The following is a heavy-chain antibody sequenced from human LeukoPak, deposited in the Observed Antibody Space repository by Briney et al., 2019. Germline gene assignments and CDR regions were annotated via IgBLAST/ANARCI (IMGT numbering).Heavy chain of an antibody. V-gene: IGHV1-18*01. J-gene: IGHJ4*02. CDR2: ISAYNGNT. D-gene: IGHD3-9*01. CDR1: GYTFTSYG. CDR3: ARDYYDILTGYPSFDY. Sequence: GASVKVSCKASGYTFTSYGISWVRRAPGQGLEWMGWISAYNGNTNYAQKLQGRVTMTTDTSTSTAYMELRSLRSDDTAVYYCARDYYDILTGYPSFDYWGQGTLVTVSS.